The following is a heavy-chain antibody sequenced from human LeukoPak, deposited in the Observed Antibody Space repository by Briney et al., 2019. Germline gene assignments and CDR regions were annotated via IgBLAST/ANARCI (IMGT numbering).Heavy chain of an antibody. V-gene: IGHV3-23*01. CDR3: AKDRQTVGTTVVGDFYS. CDR2: ISGTGATI. Sequence: GGSLRLSCKASGFTFNNYAVTWVRQPPGKGLEWVSAISGTGATIFYADSVKGRFTVSRDNSKNTLYLQLSSLRAEDTAVYYCAKDRQTVGTTVVGDFYSWVPGTLVTGSS. J-gene: IGHJ4*02. D-gene: IGHD1-26*01. CDR1: GFTFNNYA.